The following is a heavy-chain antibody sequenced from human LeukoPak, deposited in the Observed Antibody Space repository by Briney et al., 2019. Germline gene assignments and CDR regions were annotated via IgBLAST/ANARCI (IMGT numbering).Heavy chain of an antibody. D-gene: IGHD6-13*01. CDR2: INPSGGST. CDR3: AREGSSSWYVSIHGWFDP. CDR1: GYTFTSYY. V-gene: IGHV1-46*01. J-gene: IGHJ5*02. Sequence: ASVKVSCKAPGYTFTSYYMHWVRQAPGQGLEWMGIINPSGGSTSYAQKFQGRVTMTRDTSTSTVYMELSSLRSEDTAVYYCAREGSSSWYVSIHGWFDPWGQGTLVTVSS.